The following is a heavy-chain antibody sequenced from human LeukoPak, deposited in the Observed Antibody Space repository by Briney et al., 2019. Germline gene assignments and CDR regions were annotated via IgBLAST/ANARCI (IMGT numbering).Heavy chain of an antibody. CDR2: IYYSGST. J-gene: IGHJ4*02. CDR1: GGSISSYY. CDR3: ARAEGDSSGYLYPFDY. V-gene: IGHV4-59*01. D-gene: IGHD3-22*01. Sequence: PETLSLTCTVSGGSISSYYWSWIRQPPGKGLEWIGYIYYSGSTNYNPSLKSRVTISVDTSKNQFSLKLSSVTAADTAVYYCARAEGDSSGYLYPFDYWGQGTLVTVSS.